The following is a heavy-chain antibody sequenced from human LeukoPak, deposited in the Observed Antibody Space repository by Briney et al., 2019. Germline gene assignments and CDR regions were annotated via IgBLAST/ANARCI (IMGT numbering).Heavy chain of an antibody. CDR1: GYSISSGYY. CDR3: ARGPPYYYDSSGYGNWFDP. V-gene: IGHV4-38-2*02. J-gene: IGHJ5*02. D-gene: IGHD3-22*01. Sequence: SETLSLTCTVSGYSISSGYYWGWIRQPPGKGLEWIGEINHSGSTNYNPSLKSRVTISVDTSKNQFSLKPSSVTAADTAVYYCARGPPYYYDSSGYGNWFDPWGQGTLVTVSS. CDR2: INHSGST.